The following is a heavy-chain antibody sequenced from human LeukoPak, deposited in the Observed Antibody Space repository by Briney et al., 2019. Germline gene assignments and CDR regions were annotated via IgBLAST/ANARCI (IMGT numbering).Heavy chain of an antibody. D-gene: IGHD3-9*01. J-gene: IGHJ5*02. CDR3: ARDILTGYSNWFDP. CDR2: IYYRGRA. V-gene: IGHV4-59*01. Sequence: SGALSLPCTVSGGSISRYYWSWVRQPPGKGLEWIGYIYYRGRANYNPTLKSRVTISVDTSKNQFSLKLSSVTAADTAVYYCARDILTGYSNWFDPWGQGTLVTVSS. CDR1: GGSISRYY.